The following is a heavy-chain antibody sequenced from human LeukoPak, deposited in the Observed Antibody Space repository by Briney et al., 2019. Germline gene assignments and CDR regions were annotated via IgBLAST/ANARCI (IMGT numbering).Heavy chain of an antibody. D-gene: IGHD3-16*01. V-gene: IGHV1-2*02. J-gene: IGHJ4*02. CDR1: GYTFTGYY. Sequence: GASVKASCKASGYTFTGYYMHWVRQAPGQGLEWMGWINPNSGGTNYAQKFQGRVTMTRDTSISTAYMELSRLRSDDTAVYYCARDDYVWGSHDYWGQGTLVTVSS. CDR3: ARDDYVWGSHDY. CDR2: INPNSGGT.